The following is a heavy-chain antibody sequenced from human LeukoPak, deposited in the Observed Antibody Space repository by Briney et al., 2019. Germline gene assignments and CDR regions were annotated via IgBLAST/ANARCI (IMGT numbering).Heavy chain of an antibody. CDR2: IYHSGST. CDR3: ARNPTYSTSSRDAFDI. J-gene: IGHJ3*02. V-gene: IGHV4-30-2*01. Sequence: SETLSLTCAVSGGSISSYYWSWIRQPPGKGLEWVGYIYHSGSTYYNPSLRSRVTISLDRSKNQFSLKLSSVTAADTAVYYCARNPTYSTSSRDAFDIWGQGTMATVSS. CDR1: GGSISSYY. D-gene: IGHD6-6*01.